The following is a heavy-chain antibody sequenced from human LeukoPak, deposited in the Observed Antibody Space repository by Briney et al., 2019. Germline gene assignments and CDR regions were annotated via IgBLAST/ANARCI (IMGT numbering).Heavy chain of an antibody. J-gene: IGHJ5*02. CDR2: ISYDGKIK. CDR1: GFRFSAHS. V-gene: IGHV3-30*04. CDR3: SRNPEMEYWFDP. D-gene: IGHD1-1*01. Sequence: GRSLRLSCAASGFRFSAHSVHWVRQAPGKGLEWVAFISYDGKIKQYADSVKGRFTIPRDNSKNTLFLQMNSLGTGDTAMYYCSRNPEMEYWFDPWGQGTLVTVSS.